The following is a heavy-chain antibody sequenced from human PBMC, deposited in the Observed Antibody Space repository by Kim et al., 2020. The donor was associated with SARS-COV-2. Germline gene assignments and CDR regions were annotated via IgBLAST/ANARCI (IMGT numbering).Heavy chain of an antibody. J-gene: IGHJ4*02. D-gene: IGHD1-1*01. CDR1: GFTFSSYA. Sequence: GGSLRLSCTASGFTFSSYAMSWVRQAPGKGLEWVSALSGSGGNTYYADSVKGRFTISRDNSKNTLYLQRNSMRGDDTAVYYCAKTGLILSDAKFDSWCQGTLVTVSS. V-gene: IGHV3-23*01. CDR2: LSGSGGNT. CDR3: AKTGLILSDAKFDS.